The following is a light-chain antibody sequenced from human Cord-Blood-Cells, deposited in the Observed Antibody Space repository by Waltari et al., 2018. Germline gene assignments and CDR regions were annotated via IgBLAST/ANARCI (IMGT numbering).Light chain of an antibody. CDR3: QSYDSSRSGVV. CDR2: GNS. J-gene: IGLJ2*01. Sequence: QSVLTQPPSVSGAPGQRVTISCTGSSSNIGAGYDVPWYQHLPGTAPTLLSYGNSNRPSGVPDRVSGSKSGTSASLAITGRQAEDEADYYCQSYDSSRSGVVFGGGTKLTVL. CDR1: SSNIGAGYD. V-gene: IGLV1-40*01.